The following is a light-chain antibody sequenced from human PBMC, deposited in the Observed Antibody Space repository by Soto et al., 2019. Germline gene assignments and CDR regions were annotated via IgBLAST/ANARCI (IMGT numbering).Light chain of an antibody. CDR2: GAP. V-gene: IGKV1-39*01. J-gene: IGKJ1*01. CDR3: QQTYNLPRT. Sequence: DIRMTQSPSSLSASVGDRVTITCRASLTIGDSLSWFQQKVGKPPTLLIYGAPALQSGVPARFSGSGSGTDFTLTINNMQREDFATYYCQQTYNLPRTFGQGTKVDIK. CDR1: LTIGDS.